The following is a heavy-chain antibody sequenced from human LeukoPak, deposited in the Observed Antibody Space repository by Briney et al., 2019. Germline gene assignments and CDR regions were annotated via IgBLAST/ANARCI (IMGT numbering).Heavy chain of an antibody. Sequence: GGSLRLSRVASAFYFIIYETNWIRQAPGKGREWGSYISNTGSTVYYADSVQGRFDTSRDNAKNSLHLKMNSLRAEDTAVYYFARDHPAPGINWFFDLWGRGTLVTVSP. V-gene: IGHV3-48*03. J-gene: IGHJ2*01. CDR2: ISNTGSTV. CDR3: ARDHPAPGINWFFDL. D-gene: IGHD1-26*01. CDR1: AFYFIIYE.